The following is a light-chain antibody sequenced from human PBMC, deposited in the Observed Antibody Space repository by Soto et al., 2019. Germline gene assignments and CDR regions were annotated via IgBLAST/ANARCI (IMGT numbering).Light chain of an antibody. J-gene: IGLJ1*01. CDR2: DTN. Sequence: QAVVTQEPSCSVSPGGTVTLTCGLSSGSVSTGHFPSWYQQTPGQAPRTLIYDTNSRSSGVPDRFSGSILGTKAALTITGAQADDESHYYCLLYTGGGTYVFGAGTKVTVL. CDR1: SGSVSTGHF. CDR3: LLYTGGGTYV. V-gene: IGLV8-61*01.